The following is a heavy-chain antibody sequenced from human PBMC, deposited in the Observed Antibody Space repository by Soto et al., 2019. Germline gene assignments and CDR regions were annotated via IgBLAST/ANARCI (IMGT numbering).Heavy chain of an antibody. CDR1: GFTFSNYS. CDR2: ITGSSGTI. CDR3: VLIAKVAY. J-gene: IGHJ4*02. V-gene: IGHV3-48*01. D-gene: IGHD5-12*01. Sequence: EVQLVESGGGLVQPGGSLRLSCAASGFTFSNYSMNWVRQAPGQGLEWISYITGSSGTIYYADSVEGRFTISRDNAKNSLYLQMDSLRPEDSAVYYFVLIAKVAYWGQGTLVTVSS.